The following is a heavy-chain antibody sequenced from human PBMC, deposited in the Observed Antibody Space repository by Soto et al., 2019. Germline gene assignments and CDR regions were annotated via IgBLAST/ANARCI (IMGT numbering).Heavy chain of an antibody. Sequence: EVQLVESGGGLVQPGGSLKLFCAASGFTFSGSAMHWVRQASGKGLEWVGRIRSKANSYATAYAASVKGRFTISRDDSKNTAYLKMNSLKTEDTAVYYCSVVVAATGYWGKGTLVTVSS. CDR3: SVVVAATGY. D-gene: IGHD2-15*01. V-gene: IGHV3-73*01. J-gene: IGHJ4*02. CDR2: IRSKANSYAT. CDR1: GFTFSGSA.